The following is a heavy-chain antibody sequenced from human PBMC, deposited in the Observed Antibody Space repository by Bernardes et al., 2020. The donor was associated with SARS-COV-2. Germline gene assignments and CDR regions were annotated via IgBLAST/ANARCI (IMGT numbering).Heavy chain of an antibody. D-gene: IGHD1-26*01. Sequence: SETLSLTCTVSGGSISNYYWSWIRQPPGKGLEWIGYFFYSGSTHYNPSLKSRVTISVDTSKNQFSLQLSSVTAADTAVYYCARHSPREDWFDPWGQGTLVTVSS. J-gene: IGHJ5*02. CDR3: ARHSPREDWFDP. CDR1: GGSISNYY. CDR2: FFYSGST. V-gene: IGHV4-59*08.